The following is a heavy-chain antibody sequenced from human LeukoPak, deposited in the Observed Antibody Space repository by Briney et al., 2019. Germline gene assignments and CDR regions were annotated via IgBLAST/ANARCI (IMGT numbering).Heavy chain of an antibody. V-gene: IGHV3-49*04. CDR2: IRSKAYGGTT. Sequence: GRSLRLSCTASGFTFGDSAMSWVRQAPGKGLEWVGFIRSKAYGGTTEYAASVKGRFTISRDDSKSIAYLQMNSLKTEDTAVYYCTRYGSNSFSYWGQGTLVTASS. D-gene: IGHD4-23*01. CDR3: TRYGSNSFSY. J-gene: IGHJ4*02. CDR1: GFTFGDSA.